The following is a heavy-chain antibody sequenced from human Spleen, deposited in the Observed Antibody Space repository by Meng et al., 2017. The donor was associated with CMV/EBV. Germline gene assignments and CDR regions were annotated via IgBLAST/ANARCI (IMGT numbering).Heavy chain of an antibody. Sequence: SLTCGVSGGSVSSDSYYWSWIRQHPGKGLEWIGYIHNRGSTNYNPSLKSRVTILLDTSKNQFSLKLNSVTAADTAVYYCARASGGFSFWGQGTLVTVSS. J-gene: IGHJ4*02. V-gene: IGHV4-61*01. CDR3: ARASGGFSF. CDR2: IHNRGST. D-gene: IGHD3-10*01. CDR1: GGSVSSDSYY.